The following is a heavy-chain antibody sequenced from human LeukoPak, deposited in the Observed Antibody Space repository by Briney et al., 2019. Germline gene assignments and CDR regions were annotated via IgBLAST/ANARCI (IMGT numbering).Heavy chain of an antibody. J-gene: IGHJ4*02. D-gene: IGHD5-18*01. Sequence: ASVKVSCKASGYTFTSYDINWVRQATGQGLEWMGWMNPNSGNTGYAQKFQGRVTMTRNTSISTAYMELSSLRSDDTAVYYCAREPIQVIREFDYWGQGTLVTVSS. V-gene: IGHV1-8*01. CDR3: AREPIQVIREFDY. CDR2: MNPNSGNT. CDR1: GYTFTSYD.